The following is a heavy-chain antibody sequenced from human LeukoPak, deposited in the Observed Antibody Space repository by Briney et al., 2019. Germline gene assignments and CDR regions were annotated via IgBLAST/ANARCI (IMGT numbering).Heavy chain of an antibody. CDR2: ISYSGTP. V-gene: IGHV4-39*07. J-gene: IGHJ4*02. Sequence: SETLSLTCTVSGDSISNRNYYWGWIRQPPRKGLEWIASISYSGTPYYNPSLKSRVTISVDPSKNQFSLKLNSVTAADTAVYYCARVTGYMIEDYFDYWGQGTLVTVSS. D-gene: IGHD3-22*01. CDR1: GDSISNRNYY. CDR3: ARVTGYMIEDYFDY.